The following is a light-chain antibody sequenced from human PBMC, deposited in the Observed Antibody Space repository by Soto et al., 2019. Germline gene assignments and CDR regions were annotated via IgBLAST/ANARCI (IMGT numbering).Light chain of an antibody. CDR1: SSDVGGHNY. Sequence: QSALTQPPSASGSPGQSVTISCTGTSSDVGGHNYVSWYKQHPDKAPQLMIYDVSERPSGVPDRFSGSKSGNTASLTVSGLQADDEADYYSASRALSHTIIFGGGTKLTVL. CDR3: ASRALSHTII. CDR2: DVS. J-gene: IGLJ2*01. V-gene: IGLV2-8*01.